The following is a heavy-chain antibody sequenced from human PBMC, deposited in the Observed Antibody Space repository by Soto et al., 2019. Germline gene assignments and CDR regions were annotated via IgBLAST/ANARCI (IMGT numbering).Heavy chain of an antibody. V-gene: IGHV3-73*01. J-gene: IGHJ6*02. CDR1: GFTLSGSD. Sequence: GGSLRLSCAASGFTLSGSDIHWVRQASGKGLEWVGRIRTKSNNFATSYAESVRGRFTISRDDSDNAASLQMSSLKTEDTAIYYCSRHQEGRSMVFYGMDVWGQGTTVTVSS. CDR3: SRHQEGRSMVFYGMDV. D-gene: IGHD3-10*01. CDR2: IRTKSNNFAT.